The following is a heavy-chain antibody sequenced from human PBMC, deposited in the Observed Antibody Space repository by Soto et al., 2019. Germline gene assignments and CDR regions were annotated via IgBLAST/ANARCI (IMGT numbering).Heavy chain of an antibody. J-gene: IGHJ4*02. V-gene: IGHV3-23*01. D-gene: IGHD2-2*01. CDR3: AKDRGCRSASCHFFDY. CDR1: GFTFSSYA. CDR2: ISSSGGST. Sequence: GGSLRLSCAASGFTFSSYALSWVRQAPGKGLEGVSAISSSGGSTFYADSVKGRFTISRDNSKNMLLLQMNSLRVEDTAIYYCAKDRGCRSASCHFFDYWGQGTLVTVSS.